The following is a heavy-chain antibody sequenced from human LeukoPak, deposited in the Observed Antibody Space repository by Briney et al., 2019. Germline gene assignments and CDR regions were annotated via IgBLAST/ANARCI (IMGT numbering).Heavy chain of an antibody. V-gene: IGHV3-23*01. CDR2: ISGSGGST. CDR1: GFTFSSYA. J-gene: IGHJ6*02. CDR3: AKENYGAYLFYYYGLDV. Sequence: TGGSLRLSCAASGFTFSSYAMSWVRQAPGKGLEWVSTISGSGGSTNYADSVKGRFTISRDNSKNTLYLQMNSLRAEDTGVYYCAKENYGAYLFYYYGLDVWGQGTTVTVSS. D-gene: IGHD4-17*01.